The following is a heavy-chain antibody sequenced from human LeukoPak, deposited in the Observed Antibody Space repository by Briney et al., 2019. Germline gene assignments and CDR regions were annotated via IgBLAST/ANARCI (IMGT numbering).Heavy chain of an antibody. D-gene: IGHD5-12*01. V-gene: IGHV3-7*01. CDR2: INEDGSEK. J-gene: IGHJ4*02. Sequence: GGSLRLSCAAAGSTFSGYWMSWVRQTTEKGLECVAKINEDGSEKHYVDSVRGRFTISRDNAKNSFYLQMNSLRVEDTAVYYCARGPSGYHNTGGQGTLVTVSS. CDR3: ARGPSGYHNT. CDR1: GSTFSGYW.